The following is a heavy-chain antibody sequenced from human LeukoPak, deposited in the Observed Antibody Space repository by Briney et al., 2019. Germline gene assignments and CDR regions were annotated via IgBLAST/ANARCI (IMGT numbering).Heavy chain of an antibody. CDR1: GFTFSSYA. D-gene: IGHD2-21*02. J-gene: IGHJ6*02. CDR2: ISYDGSDK. V-gene: IGHV3-30-3*01. Sequence: PGGSLRLSCAASGFTFSSYAMHWVRQAPGKGLEWVAVISYDGSDKYYADSVTGRFTISRDNSKNTLYLQMNSLRAEDTAVYYCARDAAGQYCGGDCPPVYGMDVWGQGTTVTVSS. CDR3: ARDAAGQYCGGDCPPVYGMDV.